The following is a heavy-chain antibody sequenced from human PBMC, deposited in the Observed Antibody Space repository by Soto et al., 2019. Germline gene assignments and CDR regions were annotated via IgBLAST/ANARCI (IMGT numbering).Heavy chain of an antibody. CDR1: GFTFINYA. J-gene: IGHJ4*02. V-gene: IGHV3-23*01. CDR3: ARLPYSYVSLYFFDF. D-gene: IGHD5-18*01. Sequence: GGSLSLSCAASGFTFINYAVSWVRQSPGRGLEWVASISDRGGSTKYADSVNGRFTISRDNSRNTLFLQMDTLRAEDTAVYYCARLPYSYVSLYFFDFWGQGTLVTVSS. CDR2: ISDRGGST.